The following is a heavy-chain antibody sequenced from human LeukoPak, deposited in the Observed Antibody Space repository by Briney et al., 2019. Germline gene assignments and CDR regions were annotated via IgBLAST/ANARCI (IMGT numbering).Heavy chain of an antibody. CDR1: GYTFTSYA. CDR2: ISAYNGNT. CDR3: ATTPRGCTNGVCRYYYYYYGMDV. V-gene: IGHV1-18*01. D-gene: IGHD2-8*01. Sequence: ASVKVSCKASGYTFTSYAMHWVRRAPGQGLEWMGWISAYNGNTNYAQKLQGRVTMTTDTSTSTAYMELRSLRSDDTAVYYCATTPRGCTNGVCRYYYYYYGMDVWGQGTTVTVSS. J-gene: IGHJ6*02.